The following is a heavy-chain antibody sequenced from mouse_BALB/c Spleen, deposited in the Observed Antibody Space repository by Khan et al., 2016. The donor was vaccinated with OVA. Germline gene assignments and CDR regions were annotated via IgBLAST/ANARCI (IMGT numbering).Heavy chain of an antibody. V-gene: IGHV1-26*01. CDR2: VNPNNGGT. CDR3: AIYPGYFDV. CDR1: GYSFTGYY. Sequence: EVQLQQSGPDLVKPGASMKISCKASGYSFTGYYIHWVKQSHGKSLEWIGRVNPNNGGTSYNQKFKGKAILTVDKSSNTAYMELRSLTSEDSAVYSGAIYPGYFDVWGAGTTVTVSS. J-gene: IGHJ1*01.